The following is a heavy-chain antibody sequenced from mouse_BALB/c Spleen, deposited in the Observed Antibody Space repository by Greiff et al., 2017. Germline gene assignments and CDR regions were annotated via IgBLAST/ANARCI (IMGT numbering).Heavy chain of an antibody. CDR2: ISSGGST. V-gene: IGHV5-6-5*01. CDR3: ASGERTVGPFDY. D-gene: IGHD1-1*01. CDR1: GFTFSSYA. Sequence: EVQGVESGGGLVKPGGSLKLSCAASGFTFSSYAMSWVRQTPEKRLEWVASISSGGSTYYQDSVKGRFTISRDNARNILYLQMSSLRSEDTAMYYCASGERTVGPFDYWGQGTTLTVSS. J-gene: IGHJ2*01.